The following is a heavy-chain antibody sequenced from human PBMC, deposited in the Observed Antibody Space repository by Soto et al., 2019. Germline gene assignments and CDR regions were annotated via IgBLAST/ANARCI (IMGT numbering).Heavy chain of an antibody. CDR1: GGTFRSYA. V-gene: IGHV1-69*13. CDR3: ARDRIEATIVVVHAFDM. D-gene: IGHD3-22*01. Sequence: ASLKVSCKASGGTFRSYAISWVRQAPGQGLEWMGWIIPIFGTANYAQKFQGRVTITADESTSTAYMELSSLRSEDTAVYYCARDRIEATIVVVHAFDMWGQGTMVTVSS. J-gene: IGHJ3*02. CDR2: IIPIFGTA.